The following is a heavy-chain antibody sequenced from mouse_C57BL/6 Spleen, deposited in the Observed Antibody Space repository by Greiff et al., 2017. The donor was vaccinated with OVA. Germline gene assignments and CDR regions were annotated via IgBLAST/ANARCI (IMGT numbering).Heavy chain of an antibody. CDR1: GSTFTSYW. Sequence: QVQLQQPGAELVKPGASVKLSCKASGSTFTSYWMPWVKQRPGQGLGWIGMIHPNSGSTNYNEKFKSKATLTVDKSSSTAYMQLSSLTSEDSAVYYCARSGTPFFDYWGQGTTLTVSS. CDR2: IHPNSGST. V-gene: IGHV1-64*01. D-gene: IGHD4-1*01. CDR3: ARSGTPFFDY. J-gene: IGHJ2*01.